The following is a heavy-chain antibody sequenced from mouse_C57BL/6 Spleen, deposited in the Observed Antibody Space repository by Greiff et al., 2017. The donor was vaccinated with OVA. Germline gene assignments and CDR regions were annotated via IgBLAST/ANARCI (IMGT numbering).Heavy chain of an antibody. CDR1: GYTFTSYW. CDR3: AISFTTVVATRGWFAY. V-gene: IGHV1-74*01. Sequence: VQLQQPGAELVKPGASVKVSCKASGYTFTSYWMHWVKQRPGQGLEWIGRIHPSDSDTNYNQKFKGKATLTVDKSSSTAYMQLSSLTSEDSAVDYGAISFTTVVATRGWFAYWGQGTLVTVSA. J-gene: IGHJ3*01. D-gene: IGHD1-1*01. CDR2: IHPSDSDT.